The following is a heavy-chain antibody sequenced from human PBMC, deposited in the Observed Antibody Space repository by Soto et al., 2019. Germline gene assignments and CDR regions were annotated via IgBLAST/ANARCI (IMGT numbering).Heavy chain of an antibody. CDR3: AILYYYDSSGYYLDY. CDR2: ISGSGGSK. J-gene: IGHJ4*02. Sequence: GGSLRLSCAASGFTFSSYAMSWVRQAPGKGLEWVSAISGSGGSKYYADSVKGRFTISRDNSKNTLYLQMNSLRAEDTSVYYFAILYYYDSSGYYLDYWGQGTLVTVSS. D-gene: IGHD3-22*01. V-gene: IGHV3-23*01. CDR1: GFTFSSYA.